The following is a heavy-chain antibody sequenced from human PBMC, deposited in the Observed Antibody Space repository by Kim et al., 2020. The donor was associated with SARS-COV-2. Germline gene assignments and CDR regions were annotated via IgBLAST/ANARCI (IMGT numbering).Heavy chain of an antibody. J-gene: IGHJ6*02. CDR3: ARVRSNYYGRDSYGMVV. V-gene: IGHV3-21*01. CDR1: GLGFSSDN. D-gene: IGHD3-3*01. Sequence: GGSLRLSCAAAGLGFSSDNMSWVRQAPGKGLEWVSYISSGGTYTYYADAVKGRFTISRDNVKKSLYLQLNSLRAEDTATYYCARVRSNYYGRDSYGMVVWGQGTAVTVSS. CDR2: ISSGGTYT.